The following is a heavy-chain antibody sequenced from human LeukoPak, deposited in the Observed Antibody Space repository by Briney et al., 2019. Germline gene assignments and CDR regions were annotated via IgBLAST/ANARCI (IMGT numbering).Heavy chain of an antibody. D-gene: IGHD3-22*01. Sequence: ASVKVSCKASGYTFTSYYMHWVRQATGQGLEWMGWMNPNSGNTGYAQKFQGRVTMTRNTSISTAYMELSSLRSEDTAVYYCARGGMYYYDSGSGYWGQGTLVTVSS. J-gene: IGHJ4*02. V-gene: IGHV1-8*02. CDR3: ARGGMYYYDSGSGY. CDR2: MNPNSGNT. CDR1: GYTFTSYY.